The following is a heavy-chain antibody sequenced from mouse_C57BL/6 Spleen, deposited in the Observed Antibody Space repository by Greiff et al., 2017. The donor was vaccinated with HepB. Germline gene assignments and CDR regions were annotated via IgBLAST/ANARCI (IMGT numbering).Heavy chain of an antibody. J-gene: IGHJ4*01. CDR1: GYAFSSSW. CDR3: ARSPYDYDCAMDY. D-gene: IGHD2-4*01. CDR2: IYPGDGDT. Sequence: QVHVKQSGPELVKPGASVKISCKASGYAFSSSWMNWVKQRPGKGLEWIGRIYPGDGDTNYNGKFKGKATLTADKSSSTAYMQLSSLTSEDSAVYFCARSPYDYDCAMDYWGQGTSVTVSS. V-gene: IGHV1-82*01.